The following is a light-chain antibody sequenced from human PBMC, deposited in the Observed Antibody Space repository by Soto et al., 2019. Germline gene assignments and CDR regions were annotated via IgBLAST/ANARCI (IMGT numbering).Light chain of an antibody. CDR1: SGDVGGYNH. Sequence: QSVLTQPRSVSGSPGQSVTISCTGTSGDVGGYNHVSWYQIHPGKAPKLIIYEVTSRPSGVSYRFSGSKSGNSASLTISGLQAEDEADYYCSSYASSSSYVFXGGTKLTVL. CDR3: SSYASSSSYV. V-gene: IGLV2-14*01. CDR2: EVT. J-gene: IGLJ1*01.